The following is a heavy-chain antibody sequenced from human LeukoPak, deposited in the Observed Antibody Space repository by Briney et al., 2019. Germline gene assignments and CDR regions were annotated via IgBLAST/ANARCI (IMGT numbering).Heavy chain of an antibody. CDR1: GGSFCGYY. V-gene: IGHV4-34*01. J-gene: IGHJ4*02. D-gene: IGHD2-2*01. CDR3: ARGVEAGYCSSTSCYRYYFDY. Sequence: SETLSLTCAVYGGSFCGYYWSWIRQPPGKGLEWIGEINHSGSTNYNPSLKSRVTISVDTSKNQFSLKLSSVTAADTAVYYCARGVEAGYCSSTSCYRYYFDYWGQGTLVTVSS. CDR2: INHSGST.